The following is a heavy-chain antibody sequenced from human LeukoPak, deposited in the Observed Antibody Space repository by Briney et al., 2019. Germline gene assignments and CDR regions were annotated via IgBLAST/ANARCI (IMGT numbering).Heavy chain of an antibody. V-gene: IGHV3-7*01. D-gene: IGHD2-2*01. CDR2: IKPDGGEK. CDR1: GFTFSDYW. CDR3: ARGAPYCSPTSCIGLDY. Sequence: GGSLRLFCAASGFTFSDYWMTWVRQAPGKGLEWVANIKPDGGEKYYVDSVKGRFTISRDNAKNSLYLQLNSLRAEDTAVYYCARGAPYCSPTSCIGLDYWGQGTLVAVSS. J-gene: IGHJ4*02.